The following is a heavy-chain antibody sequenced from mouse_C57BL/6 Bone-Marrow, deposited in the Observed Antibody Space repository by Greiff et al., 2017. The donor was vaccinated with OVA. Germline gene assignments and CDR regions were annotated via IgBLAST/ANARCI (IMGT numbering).Heavy chain of an antibody. CDR1: GYTFTDYN. CDR2: INPNNGGT. CDR3: ARGGVYYYGPIYWYFDV. V-gene: IGHV1-18*01. D-gene: IGHD1-1*01. J-gene: IGHJ1*03. Sequence: EVQLQQSGPELVKPGASVKIPCKASGYTFTDYNMDWVKQSHGKSLEWIGDINPNNGGTIYNQKFKGKATLTVDKSSSTAYMELRSLTSEDTAVYYCARGGVYYYGPIYWYFDVWGTGTTVTVSS.